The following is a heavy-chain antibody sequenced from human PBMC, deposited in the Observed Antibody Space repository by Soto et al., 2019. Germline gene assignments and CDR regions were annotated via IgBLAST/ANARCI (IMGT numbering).Heavy chain of an antibody. Sequence: GGSLRLSCAASGFTFGNYPMTWVRQAPGKGLDWVSTISGSGVDTYYPDSVKGRVTISRDNSKNTLYLQINSLRAEDTAVYYCAKGGLLPRANRWFWGQGTLVTVSS. V-gene: IGHV3-23*01. CDR1: GFTFGNYP. D-gene: IGHD2-2*01. CDR2: ISGSGVDT. J-gene: IGHJ4*02. CDR3: AKGGLLPRANRWF.